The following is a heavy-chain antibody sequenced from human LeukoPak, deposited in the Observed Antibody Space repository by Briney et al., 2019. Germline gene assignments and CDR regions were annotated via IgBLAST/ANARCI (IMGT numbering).Heavy chain of an antibody. CDR2: IYPGDSDT. J-gene: IGHJ4*02. CDR1: GYGFTTYW. D-gene: IGHD3-22*01. Sequence: GEALKISSKGSGYGFTTYWIGWGRPMPGKGLEWMGIIYPGDSDTRYSPSFQGQLPISADKSIRTAYLQWSSLKASDTAMYYCARLLNYDDLDYWGQGTPVTVSS. CDR3: ARLLNYDDLDY. V-gene: IGHV5-51*01.